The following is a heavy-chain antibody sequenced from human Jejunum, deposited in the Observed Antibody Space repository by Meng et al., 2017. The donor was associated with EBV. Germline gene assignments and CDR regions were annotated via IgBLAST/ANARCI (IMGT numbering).Heavy chain of an antibody. CDR2: TVPIFGTT. J-gene: IGHJ4*02. V-gene: IGHV1-69*15. CDR1: GHRFGTYS. CDR3: ARAGGDYEDY. D-gene: IGHD4-17*01. Sequence: VQPGPAVQNPGSSVKISCKASGHRFGTYSVSCVRPAPGQGLEWMGNTVPIFGTTSYAQKFQGRVTITADESTRTAFIELRNLRSEDSAMYYCARAGGDYEDYWGQGTLVTVSS.